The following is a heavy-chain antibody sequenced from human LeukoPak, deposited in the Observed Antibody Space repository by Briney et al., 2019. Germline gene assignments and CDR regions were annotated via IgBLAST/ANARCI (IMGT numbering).Heavy chain of an antibody. Sequence: GGSLRLSCAASGFTFSNYGMSWVRQAPGKGLEWVSVISGSGGSTHYADSVKGRFTISRDNSKNTLYLQMNRMTAEDTAVYYCQSTLSNDWYFFDYWGQGTLVTVSS. D-gene: IGHD3-9*01. CDR1: GFTFSNYG. J-gene: IGHJ4*02. CDR2: ISGSGGST. V-gene: IGHV3-23*01. CDR3: QSTLSNDWYFFDY.